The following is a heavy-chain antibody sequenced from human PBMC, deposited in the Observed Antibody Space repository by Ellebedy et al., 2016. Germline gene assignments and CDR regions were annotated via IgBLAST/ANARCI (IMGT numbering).Heavy chain of an antibody. CDR1: GFTFSSYS. J-gene: IGHJ6*02. CDR3: AREGYSYGHMYYYYYGMDV. Sequence: GGSLRLSCAASGFTFSSYSMNWVRQAPGKGLEWASYISSSSSTIYYADSVKGRFTISRDNAKNSLYLQMNSLRAEDTAVYYCAREGYSYGHMYYYYYGMDVWGQGTTVTVSS. CDR2: ISSSSSTI. V-gene: IGHV3-48*04. D-gene: IGHD5-18*01.